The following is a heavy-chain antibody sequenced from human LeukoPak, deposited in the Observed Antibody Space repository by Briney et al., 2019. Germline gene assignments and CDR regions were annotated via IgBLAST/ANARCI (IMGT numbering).Heavy chain of an antibody. CDR3: AGRRWYSYGFGGISYYYYGMDV. CDR1: GGSFSGYY. D-gene: IGHD5-18*01. V-gene: IGHV4-34*01. J-gene: IGHJ6*02. Sequence: SETLSLTCAVYGGSFSGYYWSWIRQPPGKGLEWRGEINHGGSTNYNPCLKSRVTISVDTSKNQFSLKLSSVTAADTAVYYCAGRRWYSYGFGGISYYYYGMDVWGQGTTVTVSS. CDR2: INHGGST.